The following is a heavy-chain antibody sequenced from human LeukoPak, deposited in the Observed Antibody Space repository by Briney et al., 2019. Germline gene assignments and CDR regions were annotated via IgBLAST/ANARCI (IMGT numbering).Heavy chain of an antibody. CDR3: AKGSYYDSSGSFYFDY. CDR2: ISGSGDNT. V-gene: IGHV3-23*01. Sequence: GGSLRLSCAASGFTLSSYAMSWVRQAPGKGLEWVSGISGSGDNTYYADSVKGRFTVSRDNSKNTLYVQVNSLGTEDTAAYYCAKGSYYDSSGSFYFDYWGQGTLVTVSS. J-gene: IGHJ4*02. D-gene: IGHD3-22*01. CDR1: GFTLSSYA.